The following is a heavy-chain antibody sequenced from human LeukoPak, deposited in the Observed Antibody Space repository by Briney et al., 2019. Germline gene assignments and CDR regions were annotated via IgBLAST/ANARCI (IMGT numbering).Heavy chain of an antibody. CDR1: GFNFSSYW. CDR2: INYDGTTT. V-gene: IGHV3-74*01. CDR3: AKDLEWLSYFDY. Sequence: GGSLRLSCAASGFNFSSYWMHWVRQAPGKGLVWISRINYDGTTTSYADSVKGRFTISRDNSKNTLYLRMNSLRAEDTAVYYRAKDLEWLSYFDYWGQGTLVTVSS. J-gene: IGHJ4*02. D-gene: IGHD3-3*01.